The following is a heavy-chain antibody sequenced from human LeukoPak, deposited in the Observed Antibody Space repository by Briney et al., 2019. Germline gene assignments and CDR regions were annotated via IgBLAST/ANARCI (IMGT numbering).Heavy chain of an antibody. CDR1: GFTFRGDA. Sequence: GGSLRLSCAASGFTFRGDAMSWGCQAPGEGLGWVSAIVGGGGTTFYADSVKGRFTISRDNSKNTVSLQMNSLRAEDTAVYYCAKARLSTGWAYNDYWGQGTLVTVSS. D-gene: IGHD6-19*01. J-gene: IGHJ4*02. V-gene: IGHV3-23*01. CDR3: AKARLSTGWAYNDY. CDR2: IVGGGGTT.